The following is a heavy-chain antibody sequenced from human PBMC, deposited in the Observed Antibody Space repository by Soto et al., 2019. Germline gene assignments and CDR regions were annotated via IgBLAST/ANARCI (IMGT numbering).Heavy chain of an antibody. CDR2: ISAYNGNT. CDR3: ARYDFWSGPKGWYFDL. CDR1: GYTFTSYG. V-gene: IGHV1-18*04. J-gene: IGHJ2*01. Sequence: SVKVSFKASGYTFTSYGISWVRQAPGQGLEWMGWISAYNGNTNYAQKLQGRVTMTTDTSTSTAYMELRSLRSDDTAVYYCARYDFWSGPKGWYFDLWGRGTLVTVSS. D-gene: IGHD3-3*01.